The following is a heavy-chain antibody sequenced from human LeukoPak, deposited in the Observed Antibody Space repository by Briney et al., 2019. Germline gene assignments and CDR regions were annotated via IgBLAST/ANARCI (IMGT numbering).Heavy chain of an antibody. Sequence: GGSLRLSCAASGFTFSSCEMHWVRQAPGKGLESVSYISTSGSTIYYADSVRGRFTISRDNAKNSLYLQMNSLRAEDTAVYYCARDRAPSLYYYGLDVWGQGTTVTVSS. CDR2: ISTSGSTI. D-gene: IGHD3-10*01. V-gene: IGHV3-48*03. CDR1: GFTFSSCE. J-gene: IGHJ6*02. CDR3: ARDRAPSLYYYGLDV.